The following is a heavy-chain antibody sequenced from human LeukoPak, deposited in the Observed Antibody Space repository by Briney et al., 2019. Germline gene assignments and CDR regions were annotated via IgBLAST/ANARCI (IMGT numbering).Heavy chain of an antibody. CDR2: INPNSGGT. D-gene: IGHD2-15*01. CDR1: GDTFTGYY. J-gene: IGHJ3*02. CDR3: ARACSGGSCYFGAYDAFDI. Sequence: ASLKVSCKASGDTFTGYYMHWVRQAPGQGLEWMGWINPNSGGTNYAQKFQGRVTMTRDTSISTAYMELSRPRSDDTAVYYCARACSGGSCYFGAYDAFDIWGQGTMVTVSS. V-gene: IGHV1-2*02.